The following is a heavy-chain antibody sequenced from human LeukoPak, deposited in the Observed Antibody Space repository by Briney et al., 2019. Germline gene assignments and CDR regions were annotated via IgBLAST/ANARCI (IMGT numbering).Heavy chain of an antibody. V-gene: IGHV1-69*13. Sequence: SVNVSCKASGGTFSSYAISWVRQAPGQGLEWMGGIIPIFGTANYAQRFQGRVTITADESTSTAYMELSSLRSEDTAVYYCARALIAVASYFDYWGQGTLVTVSS. CDR1: GGTFSSYA. D-gene: IGHD6-19*01. CDR2: IIPIFGTA. J-gene: IGHJ4*02. CDR3: ARALIAVASYFDY.